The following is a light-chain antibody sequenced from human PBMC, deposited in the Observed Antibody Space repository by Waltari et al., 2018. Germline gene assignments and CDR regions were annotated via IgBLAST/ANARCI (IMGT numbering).Light chain of an antibody. CDR2: AAS. V-gene: IGKV1-39*01. CDR3: QQRTNWPPYS. CDR1: QSISKY. J-gene: IGKJ2*03. Sequence: DIQMTQSPSSLAASVGDRVTITCRASQSISKYLNWYQQKPGKAPNLLIYAASTLQSGVPSRFSGSGSGTDFALTITSLQPEDSAVYYCQQRTNWPPYSFGQGTRLDIK.